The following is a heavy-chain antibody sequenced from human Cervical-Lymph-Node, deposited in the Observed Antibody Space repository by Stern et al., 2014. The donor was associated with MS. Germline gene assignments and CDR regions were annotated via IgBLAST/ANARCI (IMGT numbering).Heavy chain of an antibody. Sequence: DQLVESGAEVKKPGSSVNVSCKPSGGKLSSSFAVSWVRQAPGQGLEWMGRLIPIIGLANYAQKFQTRLTITADKSTSTVYMELSSLTSEDTALYYCARGIVTNRPASTLHNLFDPWGQGTLVTVSS. V-gene: IGHV1-69*04. CDR3: ARGIVTNRPASTLHNLFDP. CDR1: GGKLSSSFA. CDR2: LIPIIGLA. J-gene: IGHJ5*02. D-gene: IGHD4-17*01.